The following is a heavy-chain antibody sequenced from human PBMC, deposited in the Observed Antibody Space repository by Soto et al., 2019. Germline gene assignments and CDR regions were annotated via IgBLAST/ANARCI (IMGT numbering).Heavy chain of an antibody. CDR1: GFTFSSYS. CDR2: ISSSGSTK. Sequence: EVQVVESGGGLVQPGGSLRLSCAASGFTFSSYSMNWVRQAPGKGLEWVSYISSSGSTKFYADSVKGRITISRDNARKPLYLQMNRLRAADTAVYYCARDIDGGGQGTLVTVSS. V-gene: IGHV3-48*01. J-gene: IGHJ4*02. CDR3: ARDIDG. D-gene: IGHD2-15*01.